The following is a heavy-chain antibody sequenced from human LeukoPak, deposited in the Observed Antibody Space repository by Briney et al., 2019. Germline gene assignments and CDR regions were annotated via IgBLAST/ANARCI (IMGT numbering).Heavy chain of an antibody. CDR2: ITSGSSHI. CDR3: ARDLSGITGYTYGRGIDY. V-gene: IGHV3-21*01. J-gene: IGHJ4*02. Sequence: GGSLRLSCAASGFTFSSYNMNWVRQTPGQGLEWVSSITSGSSHIYYADSVKGRFTISRDNAKTSLYLQMNSLRAEDTAVYYCARDLSGITGYTYGRGIDYWGQGTLVTVSS. D-gene: IGHD5-18*01. CDR1: GFTFSSYN.